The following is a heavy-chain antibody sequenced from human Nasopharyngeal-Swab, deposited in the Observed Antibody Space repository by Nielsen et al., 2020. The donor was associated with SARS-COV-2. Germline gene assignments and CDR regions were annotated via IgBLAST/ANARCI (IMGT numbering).Heavy chain of an antibody. CDR3: AKVKRPIVVVPAATDY. Sequence: GGSLRLSWAASGFNYTSYAMTWVRQAPGKGLEWVSAISGSGGSTYYADSVKGRFTISRDNSKNTLYLQMNSLRSEDTAVYYCAKVKRPIVVVPAATDYWGQGTLVTVSS. J-gene: IGHJ4*02. CDR1: GFNYTSYA. V-gene: IGHV3-23*01. CDR2: ISGSGGST. D-gene: IGHD2-2*01.